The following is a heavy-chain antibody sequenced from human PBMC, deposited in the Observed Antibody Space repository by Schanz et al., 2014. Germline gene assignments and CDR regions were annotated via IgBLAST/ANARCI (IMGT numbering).Heavy chain of an antibody. V-gene: IGHV3-11*01. CDR3: ARQRSYFYAMDV. CDR2: ISSVGISK. Sequence: VKLLESGGHLVQPGGSLRLSCAASGFTFSDYYMSWVRQAPGKGLEWVSYISSVGISKYYADPVKGRFTISRDSAKNSLYLQMNSLRAEDTAVYYCARQRSYFYAMDVWGQGTTVTVSS. CDR1: GFTFSDYY. J-gene: IGHJ6*02.